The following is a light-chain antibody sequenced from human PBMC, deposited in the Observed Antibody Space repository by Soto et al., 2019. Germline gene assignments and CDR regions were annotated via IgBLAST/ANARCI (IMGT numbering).Light chain of an antibody. CDR3: QHYNSYSEA. CDR2: DAS. Sequence: DIQMTQSPSTLSASVGDRVTITCRASQSISSWLAWYQQKPGKAPNLLIYDASTLESGVPSRFSGSGSGTKFTLTIASLQPDDFATYYCQHYNSYSEAFGQGTKVDIK. V-gene: IGKV1-5*01. CDR1: QSISSW. J-gene: IGKJ1*01.